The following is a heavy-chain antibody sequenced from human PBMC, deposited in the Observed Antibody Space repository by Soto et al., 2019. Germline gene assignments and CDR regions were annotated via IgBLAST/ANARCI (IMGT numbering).Heavy chain of an antibody. CDR1: GFSLSTTGVG. D-gene: IGHD3-3*01. Sequence: QMTLKESGPTLVKPTQTLTLTCTFSGFSLSTTGVGVGWIRQPPGKALEWLALIYWDDDKRYSPSLKNRLTITKVTSKNQVVLTMTSMDPVDTGTYFCAHRRVGRELDFWGQGTLVTVSS. CDR3: AHRRVGRELDF. CDR2: IYWDDDK. J-gene: IGHJ4*02. V-gene: IGHV2-5*02.